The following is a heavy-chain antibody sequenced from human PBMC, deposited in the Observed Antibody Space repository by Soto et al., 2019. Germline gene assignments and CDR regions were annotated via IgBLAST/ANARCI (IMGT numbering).Heavy chain of an antibody. Sequence: PSETLSLTCAVSGGSISSGGYSRSWIRQPPGKGLEWIGYIYHSGSTYYNPSLKSRVTISVDTSKNQFSLKLSSVTAADTAVYFCVRHEGANGDYVLDYWGQGALVTVSS. J-gene: IGHJ4*02. CDR2: IYHSGST. D-gene: IGHD4-17*01. V-gene: IGHV4-30-2*01. CDR1: GGSISSGGYS. CDR3: VRHEGANGDYVLDY.